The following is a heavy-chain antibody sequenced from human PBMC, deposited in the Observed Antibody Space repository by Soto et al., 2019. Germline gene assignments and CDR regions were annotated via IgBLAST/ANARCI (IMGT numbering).Heavy chain of an antibody. D-gene: IGHD2-21*01. J-gene: IGHJ4*02. CDR2: IYYSGST. V-gene: IGHV4-59*01. Sequence: QVQLQESGPGLVKPSETLSLTCTVSGGSISSYYWSWIRQPPGKGLEWIGYIYYSGSTNYNPSPKSRVTISVDTSKNQFSLKLSSVTPADTAVYYCARRWGGTFDYWGQGTLVTVSS. CDR1: GGSISSYY. CDR3: ARRWGGTFDY.